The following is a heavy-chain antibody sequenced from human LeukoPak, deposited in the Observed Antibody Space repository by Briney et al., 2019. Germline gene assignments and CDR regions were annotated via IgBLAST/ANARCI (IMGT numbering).Heavy chain of an antibody. J-gene: IGHJ4*02. CDR1: GLTFSSYA. Sequence: GGSLRLSCAASGLTFSSYAMSWVRQAPGKGLEWVSSISGSGGSTYYADSVKGRFSIPRDNSKNTLYLQMNSLRAEDTAVYYCAKQTTFYYGSGSYGDYWGQGTLVTVSS. CDR3: AKQTTFYYGSGSYGDY. D-gene: IGHD3-10*01. CDR2: ISGSGGST. V-gene: IGHV3-23*01.